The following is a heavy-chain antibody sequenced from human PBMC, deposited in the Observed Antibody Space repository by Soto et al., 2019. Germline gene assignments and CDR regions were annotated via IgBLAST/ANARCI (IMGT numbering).Heavy chain of an antibody. CDR3: AKLRYYDFWSGEKWSDP. J-gene: IGHJ5*02. D-gene: IGHD3-3*01. CDR2: ISGSGDRT. V-gene: IGHV3-23*01. CDR1: GFTFGTFA. Sequence: PGGSLRLSCAASGFTFGTFAMSWVRQAPGKGLEWVSFISGSGDRTSYADPVKGRFTISRDTSENMLYLQMNSLILEDTAIYYCAKLRYYDFWSGEKWSDPWGQGTLVTVSS.